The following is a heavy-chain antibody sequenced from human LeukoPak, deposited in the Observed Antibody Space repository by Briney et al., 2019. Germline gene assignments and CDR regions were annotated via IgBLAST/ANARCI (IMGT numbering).Heavy chain of an antibody. Sequence: PGGSLRLSCAASGLTFSSYAMHWVRQAPGKGLEWVAVISYDGSNKYYADSVKGRFTISRDNSKNTLYLQMNSLRAEDTAVYYCARENRDWLAVAAPYFDYWGQGTLVTVSS. CDR2: ISYDGSNK. J-gene: IGHJ4*02. V-gene: IGHV3-30-3*01. CDR1: GLTFSSYA. CDR3: ARENRDWLAVAAPYFDY. D-gene: IGHD3/OR15-3a*01.